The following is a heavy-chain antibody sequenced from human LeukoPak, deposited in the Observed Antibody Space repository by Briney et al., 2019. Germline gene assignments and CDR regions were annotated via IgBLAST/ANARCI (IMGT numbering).Heavy chain of an antibody. CDR1: GGSISSNNW. CDR2: IYHSGST. CDR3: ARSSTRSGVDFDY. V-gene: IGHV4-4*02. J-gene: IGHJ4*02. D-gene: IGHD3-10*01. Sequence: PSETLSPTCAVSGGSISSNNWWSWVRRPPGKGLEWIGEIYHSGSTNYNPSLKSRVTISVDKSKNQLSLKVSSVTAADTAVYYCARSSTRSGVDFDYWGQGTLVTVSS.